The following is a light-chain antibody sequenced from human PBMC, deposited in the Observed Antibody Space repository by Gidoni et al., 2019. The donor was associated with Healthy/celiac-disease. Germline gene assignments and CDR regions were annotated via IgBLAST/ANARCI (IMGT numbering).Light chain of an antibody. CDR1: QSINSG. J-gene: IGKJ3*01. CDR3: QQYNSYPV. CDR2: KAS. V-gene: IGKV1-5*03. Sequence: DIQMTQSPSTLSASVGARVTITCRASQSINSGLAWYQQKPGKAPKLLIYKASSLESGVPSRFSGSGSGTEFTLTISRLQPDDFATYYCQQYNSYPVFGPGTKVDIK.